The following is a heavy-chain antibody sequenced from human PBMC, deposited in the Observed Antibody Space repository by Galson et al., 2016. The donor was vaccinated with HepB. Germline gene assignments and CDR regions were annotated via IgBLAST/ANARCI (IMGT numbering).Heavy chain of an antibody. CDR2: TNPSGGST. J-gene: IGHJ4*02. CDR3: ARETRGYFDY. CDR1: GYTFSNHY. V-gene: IGHV1-46*01. D-gene: IGHD5-12*01. Sequence: GYTFSNHYMHWVRQAPGQGLEWMGITNPSGGSTVYAEKFQDKVTMTRHTSTSTVYMYTSSLRSEDTAVYFCARETRGYFDYWGQGTLVTVSS.